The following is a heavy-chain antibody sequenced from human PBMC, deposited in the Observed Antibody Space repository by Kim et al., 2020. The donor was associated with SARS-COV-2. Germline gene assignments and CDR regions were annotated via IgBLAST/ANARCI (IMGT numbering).Heavy chain of an antibody. V-gene: IGHV4-31*02. D-gene: IGHD5-12*01. CDR2: T. CDR3: ARSGYGPHFDY. J-gene: IGHJ4*02. Sequence: TYYNPSLKSRVTIAVDTSNNQYSLKLSSVTAADRAVYYCARSGYGPHFDYWGQGTLVAVST.